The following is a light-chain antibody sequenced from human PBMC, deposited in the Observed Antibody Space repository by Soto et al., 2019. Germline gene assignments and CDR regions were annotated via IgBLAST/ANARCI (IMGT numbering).Light chain of an antibody. CDR1: SSDVGGYNY. J-gene: IGLJ1*01. Sequence: QSLPTQPASASGSPGQSITISCIGTSSDVGGYNYFSWYQNQSGKAPKLMIHEVSNRPSGVSNRFAGSKSGKTASRTISGLQAEDEDDYYYSSYTSRRAYVFGIRTKVTV. CDR2: EVS. CDR3: SSYTSRRAYV. V-gene: IGLV2-14*01.